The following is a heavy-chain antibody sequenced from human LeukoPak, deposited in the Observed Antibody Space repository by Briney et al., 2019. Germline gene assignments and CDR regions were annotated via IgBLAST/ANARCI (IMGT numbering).Heavy chain of an antibody. CDR3: ARQSDSSGYGSHY. CDR1: GGSISSSSYY. J-gene: IGHJ4*02. D-gene: IGHD3-22*01. CDR2: IYYSGRT. Sequence: VKPSETLSLTCSVSGGSISSSSYYWGWIRQPPGKGLEWIGIIYYSGRTYYNASLKSRVTISVDTSKNQFSLKLSSVTAADTAVYYCARQSDSSGYGSHYWGQGTLVTVSS. V-gene: IGHV4-39*01.